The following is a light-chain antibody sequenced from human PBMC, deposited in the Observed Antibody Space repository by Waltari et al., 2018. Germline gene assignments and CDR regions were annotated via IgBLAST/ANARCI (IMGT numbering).Light chain of an antibody. CDR3: GTWDSSLSGAV. J-gene: IGLJ7*01. Sequence: QSVLTQPPSVSAAPGQRVTISCSGGNSNIGNNYVSWYRQFPGTAPKLLIYEDSERPSGLPGPFSGSKSGTSATLDITGLQAGDEADYYCGTWDSSLSGAVFGGGTHLTVL. V-gene: IGLV1-51*02. CDR1: NSNIGNNY. CDR2: EDS.